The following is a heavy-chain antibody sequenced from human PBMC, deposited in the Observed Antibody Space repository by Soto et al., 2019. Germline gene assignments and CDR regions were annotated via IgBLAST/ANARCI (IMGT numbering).Heavy chain of an antibody. CDR3: ASDSSGYSTFDY. CDR2: IDPSDSYT. D-gene: IGHD3-22*01. CDR1: GYSFTSYW. J-gene: IGHJ4*02. V-gene: IGHV5-10-1*01. Sequence: PGESLKISCKGSGYSFTSYWISWVRQMPGKGLEWMGRIDPSDSYTNYSPSFQGHVTISADKSISTAYLQWSSLKASDTAMYYCASDSSGYSTFDYWGQGTLVTVSS.